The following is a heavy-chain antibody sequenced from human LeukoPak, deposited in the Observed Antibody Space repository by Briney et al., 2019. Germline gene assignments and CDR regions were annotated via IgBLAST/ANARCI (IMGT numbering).Heavy chain of an antibody. CDR1: GGTFSNYA. CDR2: IIPILGIA. Sequence: GASVKVSCKASGGTFSNYAISWVRQAPGQGLEWMGRIIPILGIANYAQKFQGRVTITADKSTSTAYMELSSLRSEDTAVYYCERASQDYYGSGSYYRGGDAFDIWGQGTMVTVSS. D-gene: IGHD3-10*01. CDR3: ERASQDYYGSGSYYRGGDAFDI. J-gene: IGHJ3*02. V-gene: IGHV1-69*04.